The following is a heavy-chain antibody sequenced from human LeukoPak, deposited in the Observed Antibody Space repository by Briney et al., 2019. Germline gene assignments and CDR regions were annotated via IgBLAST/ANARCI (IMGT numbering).Heavy chain of an antibody. CDR2: ISSSGSTI. Sequence: PGGSLRLSCAASGFTFSNAWMSWVRQAPGKGLEWVSYISSSGSTIYYADSVKGRFTISRDNAKNSLYLQMNSLRAEDTAVYYCARWLGAIAWPYYFDYWGQGTLVTVSS. CDR1: GFTFSNAW. V-gene: IGHV3-11*04. D-gene: IGHD3-16*02. CDR3: ARWLGAIAWPYYFDY. J-gene: IGHJ4*02.